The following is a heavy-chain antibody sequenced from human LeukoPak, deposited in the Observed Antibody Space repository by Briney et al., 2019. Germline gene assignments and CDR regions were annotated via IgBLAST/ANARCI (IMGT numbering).Heavy chain of an antibody. CDR2: INHSGST. Sequence: SETLSLTCAVYGGSFSGYYWSWIRQPPGKGLEWIGEINHSGSTNYNPSLKSRVTISVDTSKNQFSLKLSSVTAADTAVYYCASCIAAAGTPQHRFDPRGQGTLVTVSS. D-gene: IGHD6-13*01. CDR1: GGSFSGYY. J-gene: IGHJ5*02. V-gene: IGHV4-34*01. CDR3: ASCIAAAGTPQHRFDP.